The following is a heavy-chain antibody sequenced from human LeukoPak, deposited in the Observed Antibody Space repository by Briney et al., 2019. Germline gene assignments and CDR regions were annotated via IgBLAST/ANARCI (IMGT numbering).Heavy chain of an antibody. CDR3: ARDPIYDFWSGYYSV. CDR2: INHSGST. CDR1: GGSFSGYY. V-gene: IGHV4-34*01. J-gene: IGHJ4*02. Sequence: PSETLPLTCAVYGGSFSGYYWSWIRQPPGKGLEWIGEINHSGSTNYNPSLKSRVTISVDTSKNQFSLKLSSVTAADTAVYYCARDPIYDFWSGYYSVWGQGTLVTVSS. D-gene: IGHD3-3*01.